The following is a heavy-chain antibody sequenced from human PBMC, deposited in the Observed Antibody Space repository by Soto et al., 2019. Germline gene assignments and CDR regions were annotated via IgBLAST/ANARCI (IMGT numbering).Heavy chain of an antibody. J-gene: IGHJ4*02. Sequence: QVQLQESGPGLVKPSGTLSLTCAVSGGSISSRDWWSWVRQPPGKGLEWIGEVFHSGSTHYNPSLKGRVTMPGDKSKNQFSLERTAVTAADTAVYYCERDLDYRVEDGWGQGTLVTVSS. D-gene: IGHD3-9*01. V-gene: IGHV4-4*02. CDR3: ERDLDYRVEDG. CDR2: VFHSGST. CDR1: GGSISSRDW.